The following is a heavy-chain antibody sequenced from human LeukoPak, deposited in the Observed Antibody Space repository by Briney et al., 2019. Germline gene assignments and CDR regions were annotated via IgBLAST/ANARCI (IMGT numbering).Heavy chain of an antibody. D-gene: IGHD1-1*01. Sequence: GGSLRLSCAASGFSFSSYAMSWVRQAPGKGLEWVSGISGSGGSTYYADPVKGRFTISRDNSKNTLYLQMNSLRAEDTAVYYCAKGRTGYYFDYWGQGTLVTVSS. J-gene: IGHJ4*02. CDR1: GFSFSSYA. CDR3: AKGRTGYYFDY. CDR2: ISGSGGST. V-gene: IGHV3-23*01.